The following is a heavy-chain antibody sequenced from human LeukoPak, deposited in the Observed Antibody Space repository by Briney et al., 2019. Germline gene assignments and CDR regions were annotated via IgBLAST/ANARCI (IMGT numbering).Heavy chain of an antibody. CDR1: GGPISSGSYY. Sequence: SETLSLTCTVSGGPISSGSYYWGWIRQPAGKGLEWIGRIHTSGNTNYNFSLKSRVTISLDTSKNQFSLKLSSVTAADTAVYYCARSSWASFDYWGQGTLVTVSS. CDR2: IHTSGNT. J-gene: IGHJ4*02. V-gene: IGHV4-61*02. CDR3: ARSSWASFDY. D-gene: IGHD6-13*01.